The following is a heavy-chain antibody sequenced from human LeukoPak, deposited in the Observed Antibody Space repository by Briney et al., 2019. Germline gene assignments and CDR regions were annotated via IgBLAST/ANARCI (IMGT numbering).Heavy chain of an antibody. D-gene: IGHD2-2*01. CDR3: ARDEEYCSSTSCYNWFDP. V-gene: IGHV4-34*01. CDR1: GGSFSGYY. Sequence: PSETLSLTCAVYGGSFSGYYWSWIRHPPGKGLEWIGEINHSGSTNYNPFLKSRVTISVDTSKNQFSLKLSSVTAADTAVYYCARDEEYCSSTSCYNWFDPWGQGTLVTVSS. J-gene: IGHJ5*02. CDR2: INHSGST.